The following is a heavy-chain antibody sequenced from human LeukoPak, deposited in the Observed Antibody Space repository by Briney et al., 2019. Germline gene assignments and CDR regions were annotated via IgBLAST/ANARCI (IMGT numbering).Heavy chain of an antibody. J-gene: IGHJ4*02. Sequence: GRSLRLSCATSGFTFSSYGMHWVRQAPGRGLEWVAIISYDGSKKYYADSVKGRFTISRDNSKNTAYLQMNSLSGEDTAVYNCAKDRLAEQWLAPLDYWGQGTLVTVSS. D-gene: IGHD6-19*01. CDR2: ISYDGSKK. CDR1: GFTFSSYG. V-gene: IGHV3-30*18. CDR3: AKDRLAEQWLAPLDY.